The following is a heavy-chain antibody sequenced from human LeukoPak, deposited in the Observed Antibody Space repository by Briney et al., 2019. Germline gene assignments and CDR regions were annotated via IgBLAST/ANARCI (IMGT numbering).Heavy chain of an antibody. CDR1: GFTFSSYS. Sequence: GGSLRLSCAASGFTFSSYSMNWVRQAPGKGLEWVSYISSSSSTIYYADSVKGRFTISRDNAKNSLYLQMNSLGAEDTAVYYCAGVVATPDDAFDIWGQGTMVTVSS. CDR2: ISSSSSTI. CDR3: AGVVATPDDAFDI. J-gene: IGHJ3*02. D-gene: IGHD5-12*01. V-gene: IGHV3-48*01.